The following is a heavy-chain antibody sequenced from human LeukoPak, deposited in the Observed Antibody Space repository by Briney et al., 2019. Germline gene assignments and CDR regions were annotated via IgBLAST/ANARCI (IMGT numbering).Heavy chain of an antibody. V-gene: IGHV3-23*01. J-gene: IGHJ4*02. D-gene: IGHD3-10*01. CDR2: VGPSGART. CDR3: AKIGDY. Sequence: GGSLRLSCAASGFSFDDYAMHWVRQAPGKGLEWVSGVGPSGARTYYADSVKGRFTVSRDNSKNMVFLQMNSLRAEDTAVYYCAKIGDYWGQGTLVTVSS. CDR1: GFSFDDYA.